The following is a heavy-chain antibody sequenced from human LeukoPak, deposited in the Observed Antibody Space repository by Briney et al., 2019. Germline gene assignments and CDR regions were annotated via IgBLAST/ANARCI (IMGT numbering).Heavy chain of an antibody. Sequence: ASVKVSCKASGGTFSSYTISWVRQAPGQGLEWMGRIIPILGIANYAQKFQGRVTITADKSTSTAYMELSSLRSEDTAVYYCARRDDSSGFDYWGQGTLVTVSS. D-gene: IGHD3-22*01. CDR2: IIPILGIA. CDR3: ARRDDSSGFDY. CDR1: GGTFSSYT. V-gene: IGHV1-69*02. J-gene: IGHJ4*02.